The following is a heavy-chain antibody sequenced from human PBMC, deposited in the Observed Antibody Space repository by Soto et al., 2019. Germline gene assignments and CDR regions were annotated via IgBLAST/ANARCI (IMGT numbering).Heavy chain of an antibody. CDR3: ARMGSTTVTTGLSGAFDI. J-gene: IGHJ3*02. Sequence: SETLSLTCTVSGGSVSSGSYYWSWIRQPPGKGLEWIGYIYYSGSTNYNPSLKSRVTISVDTSKNQFSLKLSSVTAADTAVYYCARMGSTTVTTGLSGAFDIWGQGTMVTVSS. D-gene: IGHD4-17*01. CDR1: GGSVSSGSYY. CDR2: IYYSGST. V-gene: IGHV4-61*01.